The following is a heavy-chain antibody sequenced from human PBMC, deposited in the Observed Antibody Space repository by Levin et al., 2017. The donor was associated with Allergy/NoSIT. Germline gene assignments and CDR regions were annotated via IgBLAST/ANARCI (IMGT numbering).Heavy chain of an antibody. Sequence: SGPTLVKPTQTLTLTCTFSGFSLSMSGMRVSWIRQPPGKALEWLARIDWDDDKFYSRSLRTRLTISKDIFRSQVVLKMTNMDPVDTGTYYCARTHGTGAFEIWGQGTMVTISS. CDR3: ARTHGTGAFEI. J-gene: IGHJ3*02. D-gene: IGHD6-13*01. CDR1: GFSLSMSGMR. CDR2: IDWDDDK. V-gene: IGHV2-70*04.